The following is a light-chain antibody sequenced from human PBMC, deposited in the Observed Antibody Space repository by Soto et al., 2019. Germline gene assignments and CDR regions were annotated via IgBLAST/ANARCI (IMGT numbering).Light chain of an antibody. J-gene: IGKJ1*01. V-gene: IGKV3-11*01. CDR2: DAS. Sequence: EIVLTQSPATLSLSPGERATLSCRASQSVSSYLAWYQQKPGQAPRLLIYDASTRATGIPARFSGSGSGTDFTLTISRLEPEEFAVYYRQQRINWPWTFGQGPKVEIK. CDR3: QQRINWPWT. CDR1: QSVSSY.